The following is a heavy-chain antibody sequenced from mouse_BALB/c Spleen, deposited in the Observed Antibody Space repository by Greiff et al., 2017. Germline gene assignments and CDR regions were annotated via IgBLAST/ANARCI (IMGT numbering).Heavy chain of an antibody. CDR2: ISSGGST. J-gene: IGHJ3*01. CDR1: GFTFSSYA. Sequence: DVMLVESGGGLVKPGGSLKLSCAASGFTFSSYAMSWVRQTPEKRLEWVASISSGGSTYYPDSVKGRFTISRDNARNILYLQMSSLRSEDTAMYYCARGRDGYDYGGAWFAYWGQGTLVTVSA. D-gene: IGHD2-4*01. V-gene: IGHV5-6-5*01. CDR3: ARGRDGYDYGGAWFAY.